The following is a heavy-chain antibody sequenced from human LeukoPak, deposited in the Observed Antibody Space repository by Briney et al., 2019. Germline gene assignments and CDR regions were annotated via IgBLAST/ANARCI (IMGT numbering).Heavy chain of an antibody. Sequence: GGSLRLSCAASGFTVSSNYMSWVRQAPGKGLEWVSVIYSGGSTYYADSVKGRFIISRDNSKNTLYLQMNSLRAEDTAVYYCARGDIAVAGDYYYGMDVWGQGTTVTVSS. D-gene: IGHD6-19*01. J-gene: IGHJ6*02. CDR1: GFTVSSNY. V-gene: IGHV3-53*01. CDR2: IYSGGST. CDR3: ARGDIAVAGDYYYGMDV.